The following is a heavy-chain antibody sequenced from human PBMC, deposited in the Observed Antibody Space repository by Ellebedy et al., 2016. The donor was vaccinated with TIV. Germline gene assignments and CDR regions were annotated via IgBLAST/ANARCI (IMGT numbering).Heavy chain of an antibody. Sequence: VSVKVSCXTSGYTFTSYSINWVRQAPGQGLEWMGWISGFNGDTNFAQQFQGRVTLTTDTSTSTAYMELRSLRPDDTAVYFCARVLVTAQSDYWGQGTLVTVSS. CDR3: ARVLVTAQSDY. CDR2: ISGFNGDT. D-gene: IGHD2-21*02. CDR1: GYTFTSYS. J-gene: IGHJ4*02. V-gene: IGHV1-18*04.